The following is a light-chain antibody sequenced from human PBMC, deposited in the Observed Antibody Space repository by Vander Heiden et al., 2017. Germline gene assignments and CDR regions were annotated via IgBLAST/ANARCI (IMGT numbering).Light chain of an antibody. J-gene: IGLJ1*01. CDR1: SNDGGNYTL. Sequence: QSALTQPASVSESPGQSITISCTGTSNDGGNYTLVSWYQQHPGKAPNHMIYDVSKRPSGVSNRYSGSKTGDTASLTIAGLQAEDEADYYCCSYAGSSSYVFGTGTKVTVL. CDR3: CSYAGSSSYV. V-gene: IGLV2-23*02. CDR2: DVS.